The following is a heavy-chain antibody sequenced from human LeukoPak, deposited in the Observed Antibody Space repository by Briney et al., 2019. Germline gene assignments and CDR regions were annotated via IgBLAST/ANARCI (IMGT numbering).Heavy chain of an antibody. D-gene: IGHD4-17*01. J-gene: IGHJ4*02. CDR3: ARDQPFAVTSLYYFDS. Sequence: GGTLRLSCAASGFTFSSYSMNWVRQAPGKGLEWVSYISSRSSTIYYADSVKGRFTISRDNAKNSLFLQMNSLRAEDTAVYYCARDQPFAVTSLYYFDSWGQGTLVTVSS. V-gene: IGHV3-48*01. CDR1: GFTFSSYS. CDR2: ISSRSSTI.